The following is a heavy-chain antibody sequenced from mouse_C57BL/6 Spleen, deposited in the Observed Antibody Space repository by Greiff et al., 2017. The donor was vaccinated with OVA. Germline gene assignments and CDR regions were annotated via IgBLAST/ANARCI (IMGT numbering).Heavy chain of an antibody. CDR2: IYPGSGST. Sequence: QVQLKQPGAELVKPGASVKMSCKASGYTFTSYWITWVKQRPGQGLEWIGDIYPGSGSTNYNEKFKSKATLTVDTSSSTAYMQLSSLTSEDSAVYYCARSHYYGSSYYAMDYWGQGTSVTVSS. D-gene: IGHD1-1*01. J-gene: IGHJ4*01. CDR3: ARSHYYGSSYYAMDY. CDR1: GYTFTSYW. V-gene: IGHV1-55*01.